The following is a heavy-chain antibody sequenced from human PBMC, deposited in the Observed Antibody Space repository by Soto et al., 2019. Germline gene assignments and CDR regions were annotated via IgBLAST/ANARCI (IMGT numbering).Heavy chain of an antibody. J-gene: IGHJ4*02. V-gene: IGHV4-39*01. CDR2: IYYSGST. Sequence: QLQLQESGPGLVKPSETLSLTCTVSGGSISSSSYYWGWIRQPPGKGLEWIGSIYYSGSTYYNPSLKSRVTISVDTSKNQFSLKLSSVTAADTAVYYCARRRTTVTYDYWGQGTLVTVSS. D-gene: IGHD4-17*01. CDR1: GGSISSSSYY. CDR3: ARRRTTVTYDY.